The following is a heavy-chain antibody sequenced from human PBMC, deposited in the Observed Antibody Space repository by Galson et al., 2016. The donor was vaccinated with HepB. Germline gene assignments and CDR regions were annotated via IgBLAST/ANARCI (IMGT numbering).Heavy chain of an antibody. CDR3: AHRLALSDLNAAFDI. J-gene: IGHJ3*02. Sequence: PALVKPTQTLTLTCTFSGFSLSTSKVGVGWIRQPPGKALEWLALIYWDDYKRYSPSLKSRLTITKDTSKNQVVLTMTNMDPVDTATYYCAHRLALSDLNAAFDIWGQGTMVTVSS. CDR1: GFSLSTSKVG. V-gene: IGHV2-5*02. CDR2: IYWDDYK. D-gene: IGHD2-15*01.